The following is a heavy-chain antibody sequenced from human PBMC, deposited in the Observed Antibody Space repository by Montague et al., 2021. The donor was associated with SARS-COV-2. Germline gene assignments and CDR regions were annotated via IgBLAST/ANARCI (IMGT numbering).Heavy chain of an antibody. D-gene: IGHD4-17*01. CDR1: GGSISGYY. J-gene: IGHJ6*02. Sequence: SETLSLTCTVSGGSISGYYWRWTRNPPGTGLGRTGVVNLSESTISNPSPKCRVTLSVDTTTNQYSLKLSSLTAADTAVYYCARGRTVTTFYSYYGMDVWGQGTTVTVSS. V-gene: IGHV4-34*01. CDR3: ARGRTVTTFYSYYGMDV. CDR2: VNLSEST.